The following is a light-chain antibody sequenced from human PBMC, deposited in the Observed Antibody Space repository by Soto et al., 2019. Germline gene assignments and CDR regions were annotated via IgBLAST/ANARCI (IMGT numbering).Light chain of an antibody. CDR2: EVS. V-gene: IGLV2-14*01. Sequence: QSVLTQPASVSGSPGQSITISCTGTSSDVGGYNYVSWYQHHPGKAPKLIIFEVSHRPSGVSNRFSGSKSGNTASLTISGLQTEDEADYYCTSYTRTRNLRFGGGTKVTVL. CDR3: TSYTRTRNLR. CDR1: SSDVGGYNY. J-gene: IGLJ2*01.